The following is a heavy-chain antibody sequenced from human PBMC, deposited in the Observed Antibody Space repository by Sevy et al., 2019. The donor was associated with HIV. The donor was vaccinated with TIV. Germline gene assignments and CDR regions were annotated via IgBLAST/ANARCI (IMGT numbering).Heavy chain of an antibody. J-gene: IGHJ6*02. CDR2: ISGSGGST. V-gene: IGHV3-23*01. D-gene: IGHD6-6*01. CDR3: ARYSSSRFFYYYYGMDV. Sequence: GGSLRLSCAASGFTFSSYAMIWVRQAPGKGLEWVSAISGSGGSTYYADSVKGRFTISRDNSKNTLYLQMNSLRAEDTAVYYCARYSSSRFFYYYYGMDVWGQGTTVTVSS. CDR1: GFTFSSYA.